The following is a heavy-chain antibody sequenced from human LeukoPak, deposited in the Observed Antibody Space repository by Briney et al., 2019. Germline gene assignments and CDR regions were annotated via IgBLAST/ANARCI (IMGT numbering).Heavy chain of an antibody. V-gene: IGHV4-30-4*01. D-gene: IGHD3-22*01. CDR3: AISPYYDSSGYSGMDV. J-gene: IGHJ6*02. CDR2: IYYSGST. Sequence: TSQTLSLTCTVSGGSISSGDYYWSWIRQPPGKGLEWIGYIYYSGSTYYNPSLKSRVTISVDTSKNQFSLKLSSVTAADTAVYYCAISPYYDSSGYSGMDVWGQGTTVTVSS. CDR1: GGSISSGDYY.